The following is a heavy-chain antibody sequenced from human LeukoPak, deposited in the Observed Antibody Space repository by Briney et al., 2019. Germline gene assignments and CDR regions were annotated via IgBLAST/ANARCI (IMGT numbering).Heavy chain of an antibody. Sequence: PSETLSLTCTVSSGSISSYYWSWIRQPPGKGLEWIGHVYYNGSTNYNPSLKSRVTISVDTSKNQFSLKLTSVTAADTAVYFCARGVAAPGTGGLSWFDPWGQGTLVTVSS. V-gene: IGHV4-59*08. J-gene: IGHJ5*02. D-gene: IGHD6-13*01. CDR3: ARGVAAPGTGGLSWFDP. CDR2: VYYNGST. CDR1: SGSISSYY.